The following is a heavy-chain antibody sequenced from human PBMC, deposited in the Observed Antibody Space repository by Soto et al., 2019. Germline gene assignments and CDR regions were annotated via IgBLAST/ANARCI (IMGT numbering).Heavy chain of an antibody. V-gene: IGHV3-66*01. CDR1: GFTVSSKY. J-gene: IGHJ4*02. CDR2: IYSGGTT. Sequence: GGSLRLSCAASGFTVSSKYMGWVRQAPGKGLEWVSVIYSGGTTYYADSVKGRFTISRDNSKNTLFLQMDSLRAEDTAVYYCARSGGGSTAVDYWGQGTLVTVSS. CDR3: ARSGGGSTAVDY. D-gene: IGHD2-15*01.